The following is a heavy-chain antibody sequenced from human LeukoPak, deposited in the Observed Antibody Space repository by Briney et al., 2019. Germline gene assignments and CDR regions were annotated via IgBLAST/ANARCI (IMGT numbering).Heavy chain of an antibody. CDR3: ATYTRHGSGGTCYSIDY. CDR2: VYYSGST. Sequence: RSETLSLTCTVSGDSIISYHWTWIRQPPGRGQEWIGYVYYSGSTNYDPSLTSRVTISLDTSNNPFSLKLSSVTAADTAIYYCATYTRHGSGGTCYSIDYWGQGTLVTVSS. V-gene: IGHV4-59*08. CDR1: GDSIISYH. D-gene: IGHD2-15*01. J-gene: IGHJ4*02.